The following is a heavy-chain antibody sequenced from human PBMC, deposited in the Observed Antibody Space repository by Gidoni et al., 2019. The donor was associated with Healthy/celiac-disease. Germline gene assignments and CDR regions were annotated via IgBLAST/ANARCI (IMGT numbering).Heavy chain of an antibody. V-gene: IGHV3-21*01. J-gene: IGHJ4*02. D-gene: IGHD3-22*01. CDR2: ISSSSSYI. Sequence: EVQLVESGGGLVKPGGSLRLSCAASGFPFSSYSMNWVRQAPGKGLEWGSSISSSSSYIYYADSVKGRFTISRDNAKNSLYLQMNSLRAEDTAVYYCARDYYDSSGKFDYWGQGTLVTVSS. CDR3: ARDYYDSSGKFDY. CDR1: GFPFSSYS.